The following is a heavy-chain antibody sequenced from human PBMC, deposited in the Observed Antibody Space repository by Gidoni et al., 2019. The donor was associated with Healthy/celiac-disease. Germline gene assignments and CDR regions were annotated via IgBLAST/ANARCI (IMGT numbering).Heavy chain of an antibody. Sequence: QVQLQQWGAGLLKPSETLSLTCAVYGGSFSGYYWSWIRQPPGKGLEWIGEINHSGSTNYNPSLKRRVTISVDTSKNQFSLKLSSVTAADTAVYYCARGPYQPLLYPYYYYMDVWGKGTTVTVSS. J-gene: IGHJ6*03. CDR3: ARGPYQPLLYPYYYYMDV. D-gene: IGHD2-2*02. CDR2: INHSGST. CDR1: GGSFSGYY. V-gene: IGHV4-34*01.